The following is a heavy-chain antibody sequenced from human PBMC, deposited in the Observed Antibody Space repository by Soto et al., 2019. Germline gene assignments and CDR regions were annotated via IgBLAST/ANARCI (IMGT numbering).Heavy chain of an antibody. CDR3: ARAPGGIDAFDI. J-gene: IGHJ3*02. CDR1: GDSVSRNSAA. Sequence: SQTLSLTCVISGDSVSRNSAAWHWIRQSPSRGLEWLGRIYYRSKWYNDYAVSVKSRISINPDTSKNQFSLQLNSVTPEDTAVYYCARAPGGIDAFDIWGQGTMVTVS. D-gene: IGHD3-16*01. V-gene: IGHV6-1*01. CDR2: IYYRSKWYN.